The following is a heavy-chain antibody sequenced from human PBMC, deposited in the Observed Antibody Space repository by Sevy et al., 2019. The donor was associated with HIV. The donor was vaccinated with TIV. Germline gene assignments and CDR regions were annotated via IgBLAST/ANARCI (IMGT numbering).Heavy chain of an antibody. CDR1: GGTFSSYV. CDR2: IIPIFGTA. CDR3: AGVPFPGIAAAGHLGGAFDI. D-gene: IGHD6-13*01. J-gene: IGHJ3*02. V-gene: IGHV1-69*13. Sequence: ASVKVSGKASGGTFSSYVISWVRQAPGQGLEWMGRIIPIFGTANYAQKFQGRVTINADESTSTAYMVLRSLRSEDTAVYYCAGVPFPGIAAAGHLGGAFDIWGQGTMVTVSS.